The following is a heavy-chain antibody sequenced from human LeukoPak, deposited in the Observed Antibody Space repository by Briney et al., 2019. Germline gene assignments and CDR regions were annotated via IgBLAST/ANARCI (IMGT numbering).Heavy chain of an antibody. Sequence: PPGRSLRLSCAASGFTFSSYAMHWVRQAPGKGLEWVAVISYDGSNKYYADSVKGRFTISRDNSKNTLYLQMNSLRAEDTAVYYCARGGIRYNWNFGSFDIWGQGTMVTVSS. J-gene: IGHJ3*02. CDR2: ISYDGSNK. CDR1: GFTFSSYA. D-gene: IGHD1-7*01. CDR3: ARGGIRYNWNFGSFDI. V-gene: IGHV3-30-3*01.